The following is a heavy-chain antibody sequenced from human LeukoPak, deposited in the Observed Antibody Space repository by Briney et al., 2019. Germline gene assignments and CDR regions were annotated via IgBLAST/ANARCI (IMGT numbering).Heavy chain of an antibody. V-gene: IGHV4-34*01. D-gene: IGHD3-10*01. CDR2: INHSGST. CDR1: GGSISSYY. J-gene: IGHJ5*02. CDR3: ARGSITMAVA. Sequence: NPSETLSLTCTVSGGSISSYYWSWIRQPPVKGLEWIGEINHSGSTNYNPSLKSRVTISVDTSKNQFSLKLSSVTAADTAVYYCARGSITMAVAWGQGTLVTVSS.